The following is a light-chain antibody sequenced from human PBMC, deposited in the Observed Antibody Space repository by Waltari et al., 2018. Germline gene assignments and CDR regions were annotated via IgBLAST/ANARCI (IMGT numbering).Light chain of an antibody. J-gene: IGLJ3*02. CDR1: SGHSNYA. Sequence: QLVLTQSPSASASLGASVTLTCTLSSGHSNYAIARHQQQPEKGPRYLMKLNSDGTHNKGDGIPDRFSGSSSGAERYLTISSLQSEDEADYYCQTWGTGIRVFGGGTKLTVL. CDR3: QTWGTGIRV. V-gene: IGLV4-69*01. CDR2: LNSDGTH.